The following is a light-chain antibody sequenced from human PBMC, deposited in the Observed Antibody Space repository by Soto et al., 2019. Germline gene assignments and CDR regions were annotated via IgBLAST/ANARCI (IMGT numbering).Light chain of an antibody. CDR3: AAWDDSLNGRYV. J-gene: IGLJ1*01. Sequence: QSVLTQPPSVSEAPRQRVTISCSGSSSNIGNNAVNWYQQLPGKAPKLLIYYDDLLPSGVSDRFSGSKSGTSASLAISGLQSEDEADYSCAAWDDSLNGRYVFGTGTKLTVL. CDR2: YDD. CDR1: SSNIGNNA. V-gene: IGLV1-36*01.